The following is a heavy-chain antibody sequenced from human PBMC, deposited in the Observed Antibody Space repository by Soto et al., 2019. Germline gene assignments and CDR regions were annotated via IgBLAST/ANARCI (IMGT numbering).Heavy chain of an antibody. D-gene: IGHD3-3*01. CDR3: ARGGDFWSGYYRYHFDY. V-gene: IGHV4-34*01. Sequence: TSETLSLTCAVYGGSFSGYYWSWIRQPPVKGLEWIGEINHSGSTNYNPSLKSRVTISVDTSKNQFSLKLSSVTAADTAVYYCARGGDFWSGYYRYHFDYWGQGTLVTVSS. CDR2: INHSGST. CDR1: GGSFSGYY. J-gene: IGHJ4*02.